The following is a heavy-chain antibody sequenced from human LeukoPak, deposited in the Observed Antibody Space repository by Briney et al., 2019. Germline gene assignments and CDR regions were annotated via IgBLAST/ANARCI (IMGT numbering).Heavy chain of an antibody. CDR3: ARGYSGCVYYFDY. CDR2: IQYDGRDK. CDR1: GFVFSDYG. J-gene: IGHJ4*02. D-gene: IGHD1-26*01. Sequence: GGSLRLSCAASGFVFSDYGMHWVRQAPGKGLEWVAFIQYDGRDKYYADSVKGRFTISRDNSKNTVYLQMNSLRTEDTAVYYCARGYSGCVYYFDYWGQGTLVTVSS. V-gene: IGHV3-30*02.